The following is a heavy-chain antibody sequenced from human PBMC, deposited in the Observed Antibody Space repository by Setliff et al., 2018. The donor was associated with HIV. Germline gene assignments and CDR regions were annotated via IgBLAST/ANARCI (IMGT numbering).Heavy chain of an antibody. D-gene: IGHD2-2*01. CDR2: ISTYNGNA. CDR3: ATSSRIYYYSYMDV. CDR1: GYTFTNYD. Sequence: ASVKVSCKASGYTFTNYDINWVRQAPGQGLEWMGWISTYNGNANYAQKFQGRVTMTTHTSTSTAYMELRSLRSDDTAVYYCATSSRIYYYSYMDVWGKGTTVTVSS. V-gene: IGHV1-18*01. J-gene: IGHJ6*03.